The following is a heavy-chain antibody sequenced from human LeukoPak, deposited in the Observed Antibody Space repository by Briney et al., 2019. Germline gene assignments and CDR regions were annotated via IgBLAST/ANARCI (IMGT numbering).Heavy chain of an antibody. J-gene: IGHJ4*02. Sequence: PSETLSLTCAVYGGSFSGYYWSWIRQPPGKGLERIGEINHSGSTNYNPSLKSRVTISVDTSKNQFSLKLSSVTAADTAVYYCARLTMVRGVKIDYWGQGTLVTVSS. CDR3: ARLTMVRGVKIDY. CDR2: INHSGST. D-gene: IGHD3-10*01. V-gene: IGHV4-34*01. CDR1: GGSFSGYY.